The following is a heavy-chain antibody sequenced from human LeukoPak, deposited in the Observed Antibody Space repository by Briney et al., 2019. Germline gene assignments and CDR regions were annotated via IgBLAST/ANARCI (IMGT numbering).Heavy chain of an antibody. J-gene: IGHJ4*02. CDR1: GGSTCSRY. CDR3: ARRALGRSGYKSDQFEY. Sequence: PSETLSLTCTVSGGSTCSRYSKVLRQPPGKGLEWIGYIYYSGSTNYNPSLKSRVTISVDTSKNQFSRKLSSVTAADTAVYYCARRALGRSGYKSDQFEYWGQGTLVTVSS. CDR2: IYYSGST. V-gene: IGHV4-59*01. D-gene: IGHD5-12*01.